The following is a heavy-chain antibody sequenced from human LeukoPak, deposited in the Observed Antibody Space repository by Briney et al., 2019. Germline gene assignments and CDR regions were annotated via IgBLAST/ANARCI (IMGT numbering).Heavy chain of an antibody. D-gene: IGHD3-10*01. J-gene: IGHJ6*02. CDR3: ASYVGGGSGSYYRRYGMDV. CDR1: GGSFSGYY. CDR2: INHSGST. V-gene: IGHV4-34*01. Sequence: SSETLSLTCAVYGGSFSGYYWSWIRQPPGKGLEWIGEINHSGSTNYNPSLKSRVTISVDTSKNQFSLKLSSVTAADTAVYYCASYVGGGSGSYYRRYGMDVWGQGTTVTVSS.